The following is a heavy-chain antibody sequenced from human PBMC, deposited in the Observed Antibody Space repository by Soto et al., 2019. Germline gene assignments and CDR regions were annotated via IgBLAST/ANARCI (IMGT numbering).Heavy chain of an antibody. D-gene: IGHD7-27*01. V-gene: IGHV2-5*02. CDR3: AHSLIPNWGSRGAFDY. CDR1: GFSLSTSGVG. CDR2: IYWDDDK. Sequence: QITLKESGPTLVKPTQTLTLTCTFSGFSLSTSGVGVGWIRQPPGKALEWLALIYWDDDKRYSPSLKSRLTIPQGPLKNQVVLTMTNMDPVDTATYYCAHSLIPNWGSRGAFDYWGQGTLVTVSS. J-gene: IGHJ4*02.